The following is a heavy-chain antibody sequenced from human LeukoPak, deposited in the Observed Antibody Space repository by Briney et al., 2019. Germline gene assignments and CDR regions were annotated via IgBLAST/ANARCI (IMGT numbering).Heavy chain of an antibody. D-gene: IGHD4-23*01. CDR3: AKASDYGGNEFDY. CDR1: GFTIEHYG. Sequence: GRSLRLSCAASGFTIEHYGMHWVRQLPGKGLEWVAYITWNSAYKGYADSVKGRFAISRDNAKNSLHLQMNSLTAADTAFYYCAKASDYGGNEFDYWGQGTLVTVSS. J-gene: IGHJ4*02. CDR2: ITWNSAYK. V-gene: IGHV3-9*01.